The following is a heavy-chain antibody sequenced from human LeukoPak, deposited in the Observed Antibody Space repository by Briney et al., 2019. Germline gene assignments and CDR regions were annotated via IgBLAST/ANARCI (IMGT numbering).Heavy chain of an antibody. CDR3: ERNSGYACFDY. CDR1: GGSFSGYH. CDR2: INHSGST. J-gene: IGHJ4*02. D-gene: IGHD5-12*01. Sequence: SETLSLTCAVYGGSFSGYHWSWIRQPPGKGLEWIGEINHSGSTNYNPSLKSRVTISVDTSKNQFSLKLSSVTAADTAVYYCERNSGYACFDYWGQGTLVTVSS. V-gene: IGHV4-34*01.